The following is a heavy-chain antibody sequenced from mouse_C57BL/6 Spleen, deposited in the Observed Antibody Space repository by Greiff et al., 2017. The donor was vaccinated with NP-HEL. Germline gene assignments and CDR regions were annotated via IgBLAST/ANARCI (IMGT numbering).Heavy chain of an antibody. CDR1: GYTFTDYN. V-gene: IGHV1-18*01. CDR3: AREGLGLRPWFAY. J-gene: IGHJ3*01. Sequence: EVQLQQSGPELVKPGASVKIPCKASGYTFTDYNMDWVKQSHGKSLEWIGDINPNNGGTIYNQKFKGKATLTVDKSSSTAYMELRSLTSEDTAVYYCAREGLGLRPWFAYWGQGTLVTVSA. CDR2: INPNNGGT. D-gene: IGHD2-4*01.